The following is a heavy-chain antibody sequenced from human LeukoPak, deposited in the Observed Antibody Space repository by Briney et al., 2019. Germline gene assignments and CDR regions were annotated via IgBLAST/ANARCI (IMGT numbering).Heavy chain of an antibody. V-gene: IGHV4-59*08. D-gene: IGHD3-10*01. CDR2: IYYSGST. CDR1: GGSISSYY. CDR3: ARLRYYGSSPNYYYGMDV. Sequence: PSETLSLTCTVSGGSISSYYWSWIRQPPGKGLEWIGYIYYSGSTNYNPSLKSRVTISVDTSKNQFSLKLSSVTAADTAVYYCARLRYYGSSPNYYYGMDVWGQGTTVTVSS. J-gene: IGHJ6*02.